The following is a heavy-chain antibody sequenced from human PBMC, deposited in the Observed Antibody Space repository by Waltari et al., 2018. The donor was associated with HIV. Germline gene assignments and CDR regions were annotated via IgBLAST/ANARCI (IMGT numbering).Heavy chain of an antibody. Sequence: VQLVQSGAEVTKHGASVKVSCKDSGYTFIGYYMHWMRHAPGQGLEWMGWINPNSGGTNYAQKFQGRVTMTRDTSISTAYMELSRLRSDDTAVYYCARDRARTTDYYYYGMDVWGQGTTVTVSS. D-gene: IGHD1-7*01. V-gene: IGHV1-2*02. CDR1: GYTFIGYY. J-gene: IGHJ6*02. CDR2: INPNSGGT. CDR3: ARDRARTTDYYYYGMDV.